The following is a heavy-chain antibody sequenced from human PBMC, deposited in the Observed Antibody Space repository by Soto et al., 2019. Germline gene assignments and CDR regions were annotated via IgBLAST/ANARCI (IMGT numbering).Heavy chain of an antibody. D-gene: IGHD2-2*01. J-gene: IGHJ6*02. Sequence: EVQLLESGGGLVQPGGSLRLSCVASGFTFTYYSMSWVRQAPGKGLEWVSHISGSGDATYYAYSVKGRLTISRDHFQLTLYLQLNSLMADDTAVYSCADPVPAATHYGSYALDVWGQGTTVTVSS. CDR3: ADPVPAATHYGSYALDV. CDR2: ISGSGDAT. V-gene: IGHV3-23*01. CDR1: GFTFTYYS.